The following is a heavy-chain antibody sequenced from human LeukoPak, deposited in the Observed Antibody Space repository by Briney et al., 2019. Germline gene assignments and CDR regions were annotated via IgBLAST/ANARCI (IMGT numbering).Heavy chain of an antibody. V-gene: IGHV4-59*08. CDR2: IYYSGST. Sequence: SETLSLTCTVSGGSISPYCWSWIRQPPGKGLEWIGYIYYSGSTNYNPSLKSRVTMSVDTSKNQFSLELTSVTAADTAVYYCARKVATINPFDYWGQGTLVTVSS. CDR1: GGSISPYC. CDR3: ARKVATINPFDY. J-gene: IGHJ4*02. D-gene: IGHD5-24*01.